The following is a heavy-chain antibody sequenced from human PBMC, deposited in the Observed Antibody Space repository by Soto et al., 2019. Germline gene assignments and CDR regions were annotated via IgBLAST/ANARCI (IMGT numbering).Heavy chain of an antibody. CDR2: INHSGST. J-gene: IGHJ5*02. Sequence: QVQLQQWGAGLLKPSETLSLTCAVYGGSFSGYYWSWIRQPPGKGLEWIGEINHSGSTNYNPSLNSRATIYVDTSKNQFSLKLSSVTAADTAVYYCARDKRYIVVVVAATYWFDPWGQGTLVTVSS. D-gene: IGHD2-15*01. V-gene: IGHV4-34*01. CDR1: GGSFSGYY. CDR3: ARDKRYIVVVVAATYWFDP.